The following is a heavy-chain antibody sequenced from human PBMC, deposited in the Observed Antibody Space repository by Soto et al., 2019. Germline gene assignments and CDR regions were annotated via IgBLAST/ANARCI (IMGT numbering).Heavy chain of an antibody. J-gene: IGHJ4*02. CDR1: GGSISSGDYY. D-gene: IGHD3-3*01. CDR3: ARRGSGYYDFWSAYFGF. Sequence: SETLSLTCTVSGGSISSGDYYWSWIRQPPGKGLEWIGYIYYSGSTYYNPSLKSRVTISVDTSKNQFSLKLSSVTAADTAVYYCARRGSGYYDFWSAYFGFWGQGTLVTVYS. V-gene: IGHV4-30-4*01. CDR2: IYYSGST.